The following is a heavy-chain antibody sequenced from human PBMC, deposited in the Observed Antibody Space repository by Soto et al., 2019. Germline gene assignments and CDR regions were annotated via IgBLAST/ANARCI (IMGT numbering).Heavy chain of an antibody. Sequence: QLVESGGGLFQAGGSTRLSCLASGFTVSRYDMAWVRQAPGKGLEWASIIQTGGATYYTDSAQGRFTISRDNSRNTVYLPMGSLRVEDTGVYSCVRVLYDSGVVDFWGQGSPITVS. CDR3: VRVLYDSGVVDF. CDR2: IQTGGAT. J-gene: IGHJ4*02. D-gene: IGHD5-12*01. V-gene: IGHV3-53*01. CDR1: GFTVSRYD.